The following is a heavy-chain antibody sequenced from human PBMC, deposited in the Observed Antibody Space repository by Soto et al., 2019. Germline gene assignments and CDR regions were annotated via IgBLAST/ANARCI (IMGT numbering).Heavy chain of an antibody. J-gene: IGHJ3*02. CDR3: AREDI. V-gene: IGHV4-61*01. Sequence: QVQLQESGPGLVKPSETLSLTCTVSGGSVSSGSYYWSWIRQPPGKGLEWIGYIYYSGSTNYNPSPKSRVTIAVDTSKNQFSLKLSSVTAADTAVYYCAREDIWGQGTMVTVSS. CDR1: GGSVSSGSYY. CDR2: IYYSGST.